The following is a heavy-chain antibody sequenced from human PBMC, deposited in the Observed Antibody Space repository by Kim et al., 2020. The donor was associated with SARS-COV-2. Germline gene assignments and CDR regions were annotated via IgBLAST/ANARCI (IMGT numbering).Heavy chain of an antibody. CDR2: IWYDGSQR. Sequence: GGSLRLSCAPSGFIFRNYGMHWVRQAPGKGLEWVATIWYDGSQRYYADSVKGRFTISRDNSKNTRFLQINSLTAEDTAVYHCARGATSSWDIDYWGPGTLVTGS. D-gene: IGHD6-13*01. J-gene: IGHJ4*02. CDR3: ARGATSSWDIDY. V-gene: IGHV3-33*01. CDR1: GFIFRNYG.